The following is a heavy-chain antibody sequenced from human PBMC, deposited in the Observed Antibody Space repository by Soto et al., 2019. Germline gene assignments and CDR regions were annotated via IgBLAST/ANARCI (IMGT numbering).Heavy chain of an antibody. CDR3: GTLRAAYCSNGVCAVDYFGLDV. V-gene: IGHV3-7*01. D-gene: IGHD2-8*01. CDR2: IKQDGSQK. CDR1: GFTSSSYW. J-gene: IGHJ6*02. Sequence: EVQLVESGGGLVQPGGSLRLSCAASGFTSSSYWMTWVRQAPGKGLEWVANIKQDGSQKYYVDSVKGRFTISRDNAKNSLYLQMNSLRAEDTAVYYCGTLRAAYCSNGVCAVDYFGLDVWGQGTTVTVSS.